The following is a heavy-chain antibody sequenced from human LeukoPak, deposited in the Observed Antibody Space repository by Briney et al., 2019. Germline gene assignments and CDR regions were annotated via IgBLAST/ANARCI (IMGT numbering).Heavy chain of an antibody. D-gene: IGHD1-26*01. Sequence: GGSLRLSCGGSGFTFNSYSMNWVRQAPGMGLEWIGRIRSKTHGGTTDYAAPVKGRFSISRDDSKNTLYLQMNSLETEDTAVYYCATEGSSPKYFDFWGQGTLVTVSS. CDR2: IRSKTHGGTT. J-gene: IGHJ4*02. CDR1: GFTFNSYS. CDR3: ATEGSSPKYFDF. V-gene: IGHV3-15*01.